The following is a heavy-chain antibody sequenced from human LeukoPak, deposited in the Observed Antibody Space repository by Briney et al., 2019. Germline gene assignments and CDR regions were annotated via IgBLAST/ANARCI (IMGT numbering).Heavy chain of an antibody. V-gene: IGHV6-1*01. CDR2: TYYRSKWYN. J-gene: IGHJ3*02. CDR3: ARDHSGYDGVGASKLLVFFDI. Sequence: SQTLSLTCAISGDSVSSNSAAWNWIRQSPSRGLEWLGRTYYRSKWYNDYAVSVKSRITINPDTSKNQFSLQLNSVTPEDTAVYYCARDHSGYDGVGASKLLVFFDIWGQGTMVTVSS. D-gene: IGHD5-12*01. CDR1: GDSVSSNSAA.